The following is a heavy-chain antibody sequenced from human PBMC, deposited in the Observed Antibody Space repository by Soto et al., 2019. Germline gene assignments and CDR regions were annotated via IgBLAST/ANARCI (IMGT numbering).Heavy chain of an antibody. J-gene: IGHJ4*02. V-gene: IGHV1-69*13. Sequence: SVKVSCKASGGTFSNSGISWVRQAPGQGLEWMGGIIPLFGRGHYAQKFQGRVTITADESTSTAYMELSSLRFEDTAVYYCARGPDSGDYYYFYWGQGTLVTVSS. CDR2: IIPLFGRG. D-gene: IGHD3-22*01. CDR1: GGTFSNSG. CDR3: ARGPDSGDYYYFY.